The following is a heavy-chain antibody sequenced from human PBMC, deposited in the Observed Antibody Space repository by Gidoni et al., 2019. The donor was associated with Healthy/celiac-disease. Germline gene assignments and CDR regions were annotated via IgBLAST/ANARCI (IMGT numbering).Heavy chain of an antibody. Sequence: VQLVESGGGLLQPGGSLRLSCAASVLTFSSSAIGWVRHSPGKGLEWVSAISGSGGSTYYADAVKGRFTISRDNSKNKMYLQMNILRAEDTAVYYCATETEGSGWPSFDYWGQGTLVTVSS. CDR1: VLTFSSSA. D-gene: IGHD6-19*01. CDR3: ATETEGSGWPSFDY. V-gene: IGHV3-23*04. CDR2: ISGSGGST. J-gene: IGHJ4*02.